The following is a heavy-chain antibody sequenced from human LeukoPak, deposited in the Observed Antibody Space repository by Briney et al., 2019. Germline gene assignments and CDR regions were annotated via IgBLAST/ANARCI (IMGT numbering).Heavy chain of an antibody. Sequence: SETLSLTCTVSGGSISSYYWSWIRQPPGKGLEWIGYIYYSGSTNYNPSLRSRVTISVDTSKNQFSLKLSSVTAADTAVYYCARDSGGIAESWGQGTLVTVSS. J-gene: IGHJ5*02. D-gene: IGHD6-13*01. CDR1: GGSISSYY. CDR3: ARDSGGIAES. CDR2: IYYSGST. V-gene: IGHV4-59*01.